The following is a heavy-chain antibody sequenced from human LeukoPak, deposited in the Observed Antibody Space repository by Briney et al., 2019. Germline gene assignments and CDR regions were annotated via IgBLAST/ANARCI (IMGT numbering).Heavy chain of an antibody. CDR1: GGSISSGDYY. D-gene: IGHD3-10*01. V-gene: IGHV4-30-4*01. CDR3: ARVNYYGSGSYYNA. J-gene: IGHJ5*02. CDR2: IYYGGST. Sequence: SETLSLTCTVSGGSISSGDYYWSWIRQPPGEGLEWIGYIYYGGSTYYNPSLKSRVTISVDTSKNQFSLKLSSVTAADTAVYYCARVNYYGSGSYYNAWGQGTLVTVSS.